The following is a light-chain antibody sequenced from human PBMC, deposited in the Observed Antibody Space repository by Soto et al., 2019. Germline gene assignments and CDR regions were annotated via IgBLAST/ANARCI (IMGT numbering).Light chain of an antibody. Sequence: ETVLTQSPATLSLSPGERATLSCRASRSVGRSLAWYQQKPGQAPRLLIYDASNRATGIPARVSGSGSGTDFTLTISSLEPEDFAIYYCQQRTNLHLTFGGGTTVEIK. V-gene: IGKV3-11*01. CDR1: RSVGRS. CDR2: DAS. CDR3: QQRTNLHLT. J-gene: IGKJ4*01.